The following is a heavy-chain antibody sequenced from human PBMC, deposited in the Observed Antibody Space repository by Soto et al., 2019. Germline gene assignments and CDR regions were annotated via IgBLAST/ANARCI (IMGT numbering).Heavy chain of an antibody. D-gene: IGHD2-21*02. CDR2: INAGNGNT. CDR1: GYTFTSYA. CDR3: ARSIVVVTALDY. Sequence: ASVKVSCTASGYTFTSYAMHWVRQAPGQRLEWMGWINAGNGNTKYSQKFQGRVAITRDTSASTAYMELSSLRSEDTAVYYCARSIVVVTALDYWGQGTRVTVSS. V-gene: IGHV1-3*01. J-gene: IGHJ4*02.